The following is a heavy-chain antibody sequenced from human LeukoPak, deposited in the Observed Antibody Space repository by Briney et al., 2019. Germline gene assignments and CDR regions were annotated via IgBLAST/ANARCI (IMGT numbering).Heavy chain of an antibody. D-gene: IGHD2-15*01. V-gene: IGHV3-73*01. J-gene: IGHJ3*02. CDR3: TRGYCSGGSCYDAFDI. CDR2: IRSKANSYAT. CDR1: GFTFSGSA. Sequence: GGSLKLSCAASGFTFSGSAMHWVRQASGKGLEWVGRIRSKANSYATAYAASVKGRFTISRDDSKNTAYLQMNSLKTEDTAVYCCTRGYCSGGSCYDAFDIWGQGTMVTVSS.